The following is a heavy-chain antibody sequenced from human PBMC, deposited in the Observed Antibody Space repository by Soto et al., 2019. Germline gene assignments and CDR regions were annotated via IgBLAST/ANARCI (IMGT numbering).Heavy chain of an antibody. CDR2: INHSGST. Sequence: SETLSLTCAVYGGSFSGYYWSWIRQPPGKGLEWIGEINHSGSTNSNPCLKSRVTISVDPSTNQFSLKLSSVTAADTAVYYCARLVLGVKGNYFDYWGQGTRVTVS. CDR3: ARLVLGVKGNYFDY. J-gene: IGHJ4*02. D-gene: IGHD3-3*01. V-gene: IGHV4-34*01. CDR1: GGSFSGYY.